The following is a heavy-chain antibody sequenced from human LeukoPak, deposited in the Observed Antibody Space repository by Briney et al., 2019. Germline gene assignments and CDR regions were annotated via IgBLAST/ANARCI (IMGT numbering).Heavy chain of an antibody. CDR1: GGSISSSSYY. Sequence: SETLSLTCTVSGGSISSSSYYWGWIRQPPGKGLEWIGSIYYSGSTYYNPSLKSRVTISVDTSKNQFSLKLSSVTAADTAVYYCARVEQWLVYWGQGTLVTVSS. CDR3: ARVEQWLVY. V-gene: IGHV4-39*01. CDR2: IYYSGST. D-gene: IGHD6-19*01. J-gene: IGHJ4*02.